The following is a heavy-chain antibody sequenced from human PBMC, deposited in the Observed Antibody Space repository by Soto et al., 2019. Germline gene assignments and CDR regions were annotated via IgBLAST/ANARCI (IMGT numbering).Heavy chain of an antibody. J-gene: IGHJ4*02. D-gene: IGHD3-10*01. CDR2: INPSGGST. V-gene: IGHV1-46*01. CDR1: GYTFTRYS. Sequence: QVQLVQSGAEVKKPGASVKVSRKASGYTFTRYSMHWVRQAPGQGLEWMGTINPSGGSTSYAQKFQGRVTMTRDTSTSTVYMELSSLRSEDTAVYYCALVLLWFGEFSYWGQGTLVTVSS. CDR3: ALVLLWFGEFSY.